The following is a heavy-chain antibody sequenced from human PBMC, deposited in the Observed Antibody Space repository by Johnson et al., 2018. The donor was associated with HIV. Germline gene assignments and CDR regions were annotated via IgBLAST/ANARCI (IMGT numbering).Heavy chain of an antibody. CDR2: ISSSGTTK. D-gene: IGHD1-7*01. Sequence: QVQLVESGGGLVKPGGSLTVSCAGSGFTFSDYYVTWIRQAPGKGLEWVSYISSSGTTKNYADSVKGRFTISRDNSKNTLYLQMKSLISEDTAVYYCAKDSGANWNYGAFDIWGQGTMVTVSS. CDR1: GFTFSDYY. J-gene: IGHJ3*02. V-gene: IGHV3-11*04. CDR3: AKDSGANWNYGAFDI.